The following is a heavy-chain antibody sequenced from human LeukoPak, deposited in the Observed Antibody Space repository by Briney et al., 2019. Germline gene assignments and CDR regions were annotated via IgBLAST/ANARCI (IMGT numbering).Heavy chain of an antibody. D-gene: IGHD4-11*01. CDR2: IYTSGST. CDR1: GGSISSYY. CDR3: ARDDSNFGYYYGMDV. J-gene: IGHJ6*02. Sequence: SETLSLTCTVSGGSISSYYWSWIRQPAGKGLEWIGRIYTSGSTNYNPSLKSRVTMSVHTSKNQFSLKLSSVTAADTAVYYCARDDSNFGYYYGMDVWGQGTTVPVSS. V-gene: IGHV4-4*07.